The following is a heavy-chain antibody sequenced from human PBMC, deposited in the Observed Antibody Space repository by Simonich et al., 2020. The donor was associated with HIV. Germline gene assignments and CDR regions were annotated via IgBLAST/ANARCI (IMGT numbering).Heavy chain of an antibody. D-gene: IGHD1-26*01. J-gene: IGHJ3*02. Sequence: EVQLVESGGGLVQPGGSLRLSCAASGCTFSSYWMSWVRQADRKVLEWVATIKEDGSEKYFVACVKGRFTISRDNAKTSLYLQMTSLRGEDTAVYYCASSRYIASYDIWGQGTMVTVSS. CDR1: GCTFSSYW. CDR3: ASSRYIASYDI. CDR2: IKEDGSEK. V-gene: IGHV3-7*01.